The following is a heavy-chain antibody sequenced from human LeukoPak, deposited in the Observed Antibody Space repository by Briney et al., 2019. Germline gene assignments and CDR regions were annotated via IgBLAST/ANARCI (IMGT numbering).Heavy chain of an antibody. V-gene: IGHV1-46*01. CDR2: INPSGGST. Sequence: ASVKVSCKASGYTFTSYYMHWVRQAPGQGLEWMGIINPSGGSTSYAQKFQGRVTMTRDTSTSTVYMELSSLRSEDTAVYYCARGGQWFGTSREGYFDYWGQGTLVTVSS. J-gene: IGHJ4*02. D-gene: IGHD3-10*01. CDR3: ARGGQWFGTSREGYFDY. CDR1: GYTFTSYY.